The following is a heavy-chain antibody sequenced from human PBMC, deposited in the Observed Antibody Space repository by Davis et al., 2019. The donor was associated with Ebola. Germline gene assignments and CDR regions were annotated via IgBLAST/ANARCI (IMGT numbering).Heavy chain of an antibody. CDR1: GVTFSSYA. D-gene: IGHD5-24*01. V-gene: IGHV3-9*01. J-gene: IGHJ4*02. CDR2: ISWNSGSI. CDR3: AVGGDGYPPGG. Sequence: PGGSLRLSCAASGVTFSSYAMGWVRQAPGKGLEWVSGISWNSGSIGYADSVKGRFTISRDNAKNSLYLQMNSLRAEDTAVYYCAVGGDGYPPGGWGQGTLVTVSS.